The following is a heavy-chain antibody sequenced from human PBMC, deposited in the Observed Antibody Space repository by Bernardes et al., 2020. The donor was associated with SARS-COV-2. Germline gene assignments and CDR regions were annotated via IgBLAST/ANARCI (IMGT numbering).Heavy chain of an antibody. CDR1: GGSFSGYY. D-gene: IGHD5-18*01. CDR2: INHNGST. V-gene: IGHV4-34*01. Sequence: SETLSLTCAVFGGSFSGYYWSWIRQPPGQGQEWIGEINHNGSTNYNQSLKSRITITVDMSKNKYSLKLTPVTAADTAVYYCARRFGRYTYGQYYHYGFDVWGQGATVTVSS. J-gene: IGHJ6*02. CDR3: ARRFGRYTYGQYYHYGFDV.